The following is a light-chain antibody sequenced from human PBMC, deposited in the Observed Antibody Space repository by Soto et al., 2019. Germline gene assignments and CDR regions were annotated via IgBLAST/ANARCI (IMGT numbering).Light chain of an antibody. V-gene: IGKV3-20*01. J-gene: IGKJ1*01. CDR1: QRVSSSY. Sequence: EIVLTQSPGTLSLSPGERATLSCRASQRVSSSYLAWYQQKPGQAPRLLIYGASSRATGIPDRFSGSGSGTDFTLTISRLEPEDFAVYYCQQYGSSRWTFGQGPKVEI. CDR3: QQYGSSRWT. CDR2: GAS.